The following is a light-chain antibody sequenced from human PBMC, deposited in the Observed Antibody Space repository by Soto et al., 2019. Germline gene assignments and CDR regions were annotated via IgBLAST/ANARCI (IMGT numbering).Light chain of an antibody. CDR3: QQYNSYSWT. CDR1: QSISLW. CDR2: DVS. Sequence: DIQMTQSPSTLSAIVGDRVTITCRASQSISLWLAWYQQKPGKAPRLLIYDVSTLESGVPSRFSGSGSGTEFSLTIKSLEPDDFATYYCQQYNSYSWTFGQGTKVEIK. J-gene: IGKJ1*01. V-gene: IGKV1-5*01.